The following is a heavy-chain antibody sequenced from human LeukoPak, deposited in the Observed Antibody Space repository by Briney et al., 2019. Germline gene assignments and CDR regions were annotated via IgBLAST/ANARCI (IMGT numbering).Heavy chain of an antibody. J-gene: IGHJ5*02. V-gene: IGHV3-48*03. CDR3: VRERATHSSYDSPNGNWFDP. CDR2: IGSGGTII. CDR1: GFMFSSYE. Sequence: PGGSLRLSCAASGFMFSSYEMNWVRQAPGKGLEWVSYIGSGGTIIHYAESVKGRFTISRDNAKQSLYLQMNGLRAEDTAVYYCVRERATHSSYDSPNGNWFDPWGQGTLVTVSS. D-gene: IGHD3-16*01.